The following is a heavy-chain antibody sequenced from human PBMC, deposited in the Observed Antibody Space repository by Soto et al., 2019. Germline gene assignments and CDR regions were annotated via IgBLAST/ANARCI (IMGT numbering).Heavy chain of an antibody. Sequence: SETLSLTCTVSGGSISSSSYYWGWIRQPPGKGLEWIGSIYYSGSTYYSPSLKSRVTISVDTSKNQFSLKLSSVTAADTAVYYCARHLKCSGGSCYSDYYGMDVWGQGTTVTVSS. V-gene: IGHV4-39*01. CDR3: ARHLKCSGGSCYSDYYGMDV. CDR1: GGSISSSSYY. J-gene: IGHJ6*02. D-gene: IGHD2-15*01. CDR2: IYYSGST.